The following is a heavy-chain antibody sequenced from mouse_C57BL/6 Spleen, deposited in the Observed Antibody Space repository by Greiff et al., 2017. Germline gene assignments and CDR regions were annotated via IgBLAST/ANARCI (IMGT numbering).Heavy chain of an antibody. V-gene: IGHV2-9-1*01. CDR1: GFSLTSYA. CDR2: IWTGGGT. J-gene: IGHJ4*01. CDR3: ARNYRWFTTGAMDY. Sequence: VKLMESGPGLVAPSQCLSITCTVSGFSLTSYAISWVRQPPGKGLEWLGVIWTGGGTNYNSALKSRLSISKDNSKSQVFLKMNSLQTGDTARYYCARNYRWFTTGAMDYWGQGTSVTVSS. D-gene: IGHD1-1*01.